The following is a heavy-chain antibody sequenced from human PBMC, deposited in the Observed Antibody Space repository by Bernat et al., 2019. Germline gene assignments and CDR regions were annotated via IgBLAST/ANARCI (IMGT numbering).Heavy chain of an antibody. CDR3: ARHSLLWDGDYIRWFDP. CDR1: GGSISNYY. D-gene: IGHD4-17*01. CDR2: IYYSGST. V-gene: IGHV4-59*08. J-gene: IGHJ5*02. Sequence: QVQLQESGPGLAKPSETLSLTCTVSGGSISNYYWSWIRQPPGKGLEWIGFIYYSGSTNYNPSLKSRVTISIDTSKNQFSLKLSSVTAADTAVYYCARHSLLWDGDYIRWFDPWGQGTLVTVSS.